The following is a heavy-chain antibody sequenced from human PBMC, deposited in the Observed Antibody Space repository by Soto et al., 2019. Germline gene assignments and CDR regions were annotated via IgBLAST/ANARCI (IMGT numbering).Heavy chain of an antibody. Sequence: PGGSLRLCRAASGFTFSDYYVSWIRPAPGKGLEWVSSISSSSSYIYYADSVKGRFTISRNNAKNSLYLQMNSLRAEDTAVYYCARESRAARRGLAPWVKGTLVTVTS. J-gene: IGHJ5*02. V-gene: IGHV3-11*06. D-gene: IGHD6-6*01. CDR3: ARESRAARRGLAP. CDR2: ISSSSSYI. CDR1: GFTFSDYY.